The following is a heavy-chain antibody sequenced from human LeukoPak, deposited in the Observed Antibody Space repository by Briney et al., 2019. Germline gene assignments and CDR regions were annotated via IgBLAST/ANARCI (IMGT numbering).Heavy chain of an antibody. J-gene: IGHJ5*02. D-gene: IGHD2-15*01. CDR3: ARHYRGYCRGGSCNWFDP. CDR2: IYPGDSDT. Sequence: GESLSISCKGSGYSLTSYWIGWVRQMPGKGLEWMGIIYPGDSDTRYSPSFEGQVTISADKSISTAYLQWSSLKASDTAMYYCARHYRGYCRGGSCNWFDPWGQGTLVTVSS. V-gene: IGHV5-51*01. CDR1: GYSLTSYW.